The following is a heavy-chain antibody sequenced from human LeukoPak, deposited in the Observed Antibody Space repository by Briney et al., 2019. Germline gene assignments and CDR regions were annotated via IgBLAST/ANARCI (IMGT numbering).Heavy chain of an antibody. CDR2: ISGTGDST. V-gene: IGHV3-23*01. J-gene: IGHJ5*02. Sequence: GGSLRLSGVASGFTFSSYAMYWVRQAPGKGLEWVSAISGTGDSTYYAASVKVRFTISRDNSKNTLYLQMNSLRAEATAVYYCAKISPTTLYDSRGWFDPWGQGTLVTVSS. CDR3: AKISPTTLYDSRGWFDP. CDR1: GFTFSSYA. D-gene: IGHD3-3*01.